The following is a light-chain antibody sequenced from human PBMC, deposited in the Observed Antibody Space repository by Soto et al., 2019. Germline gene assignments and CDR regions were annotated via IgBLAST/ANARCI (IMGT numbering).Light chain of an antibody. CDR2: GAS. J-gene: IGKJ5*01. CDR3: QVRTNWSIA. CDR1: QSVSSN. Sequence: IVLTQSPATLSVSPGESATLSCRASQSVSSNLAWHQQRPGQAPRLLIYGASTRATGIPARFSGTGSGTDFTLTINNLEPEDFAVYYCQVRTNWSIAFGRGTRLEI. V-gene: IGKV3-11*01.